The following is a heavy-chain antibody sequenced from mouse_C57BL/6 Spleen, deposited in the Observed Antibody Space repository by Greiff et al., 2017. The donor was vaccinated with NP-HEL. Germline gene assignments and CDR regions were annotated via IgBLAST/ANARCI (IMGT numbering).Heavy chain of an antibody. Sequence: EVQLQQSGAELVRPGASVKLSCTASGFNIKDYYMHWVKQRPEQGLEWIGRIDPEDGDTEYAPKLQGKATMTADTSSNTDYLQLSSRTSEDTAVYYCTTGDYGNKGYWGQGTTLTVSS. D-gene: IGHD2-1*01. CDR3: TTGDYGNKGY. V-gene: IGHV14-1*01. J-gene: IGHJ2*01. CDR1: GFNIKDYY. CDR2: IDPEDGDT.